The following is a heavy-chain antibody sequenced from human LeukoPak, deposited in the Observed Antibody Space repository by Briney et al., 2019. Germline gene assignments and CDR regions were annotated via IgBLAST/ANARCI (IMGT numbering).Heavy chain of an antibody. D-gene: IGHD3-10*01. Sequence: SETLSLTCAVYGGSFSGYYWSWIRQPPGKGLEWIGEINHSGSTNYNPSLKSRVTISVDTSKNQFSLKLSSVTAADTAVYYCARGIYYGSGSYVEASDYWGQGTLVTVSS. V-gene: IGHV4-34*01. CDR3: ARGIYYGSGSYVEASDY. CDR2: INHSGST. CDR1: GGSFSGYY. J-gene: IGHJ4*02.